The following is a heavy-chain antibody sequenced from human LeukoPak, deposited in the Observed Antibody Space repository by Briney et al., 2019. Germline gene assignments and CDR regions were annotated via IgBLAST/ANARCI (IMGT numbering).Heavy chain of an antibody. CDR1: GFTFSNSG. Sequence: GGSLRLSCAASGFTFSNSGMHWVRQAPGKGLEWVAFIRYDGSNKYYADSVKGRFTIPRDNSKNTLYLQMNSLRAEDTAAYYCANSPGGSTGWFPDSWGQGTLVTVSS. J-gene: IGHJ4*02. V-gene: IGHV3-30*02. D-gene: IGHD6-19*01. CDR2: IRYDGSNK. CDR3: ANSPGGSTGWFPDS.